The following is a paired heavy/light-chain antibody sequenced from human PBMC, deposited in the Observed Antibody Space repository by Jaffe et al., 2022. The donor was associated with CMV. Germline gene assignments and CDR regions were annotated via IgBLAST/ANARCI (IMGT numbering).Light chain of an antibody. V-gene: IGLV3-1*01. CDR2: QDS. Sequence: SYELTQPPSVSVSPGQTASITCSGDKLGDKYACWYQQKPGQSPVLVIYQDSKRPSGIPERFSGSNSGNTATLTISGTQAMDEADYYCQAWDSIVVFGGGTKLTVL. CDR3: QAWDSIVV. CDR1: KLGDKY. J-gene: IGLJ2*01.
Heavy chain of an antibody. CDR1: GFTFSDYY. V-gene: IGHV3-11*06. J-gene: IGHJ2*01. Sequence: QVQLVESGGGLVKPGGSLRLSCAASGFTFSDYYMSWIRQAPGKGLEWVSYISSSSSYTNYADSVKGRFTISRDNAKNSLYLQMNSLRAEDTAVYYCARAPSTVTTASFWYFDLWGRGTLVTVSS. D-gene: IGHD4-17*01. CDR3: ARAPSTVTTASFWYFDL. CDR2: ISSSSSYT.